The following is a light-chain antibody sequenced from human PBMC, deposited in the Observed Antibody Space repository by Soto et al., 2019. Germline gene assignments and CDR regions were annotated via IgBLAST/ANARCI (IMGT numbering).Light chain of an antibody. J-gene: IGKJ1*01. CDR2: KAS. Sequence: DIQMTQSPSTLSASVGDRVTITCRASQSISGWLAWYQQKPGKAPKLLIYKASSLESGVPSRFSGSGSGTEFTLTISSLQPDDFETYYCQQYNNYGSWTFGQGTKVEIK. V-gene: IGKV1-5*03. CDR1: QSISGW. CDR3: QQYNNYGSWT.